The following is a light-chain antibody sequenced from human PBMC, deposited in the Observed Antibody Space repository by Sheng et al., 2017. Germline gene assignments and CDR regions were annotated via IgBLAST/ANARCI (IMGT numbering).Light chain of an antibody. Sequence: EIVLTQSPGTLSLSPGERATLSCRASQSVSSNYLAWYQQKSGQAPRLLIYGTSSRATGIPDRFSGSGSGTDFTLTISSLQSEDFAVYYCQQYSDWPRTFGQGTKVEI. CDR3: QQYSDWPRT. J-gene: IGKJ1*01. V-gene: IGKV3-20*01. CDR2: GTS. CDR1: QSVSSNY.